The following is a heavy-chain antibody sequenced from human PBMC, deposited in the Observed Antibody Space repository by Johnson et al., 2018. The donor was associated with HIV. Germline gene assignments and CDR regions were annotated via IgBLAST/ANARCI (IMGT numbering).Heavy chain of an antibody. CDR3: ARDARYSRSWPDAFDI. CDR2: ISYDGSNK. Sequence: VQLVESGGGVVQPGRSLRLSCVASGFTFSSYGMHWVRQAPGKGLEWVAVISYDGSNKYYADSVKGRFTISRDNSKNTLYLQMNSLRPEDTAVYYCARDARYSRSWPDAFDIWGQGTMVTVSP. J-gene: IGHJ3*02. CDR1: GFTFSSYG. V-gene: IGHV3-30*03. D-gene: IGHD6-13*01.